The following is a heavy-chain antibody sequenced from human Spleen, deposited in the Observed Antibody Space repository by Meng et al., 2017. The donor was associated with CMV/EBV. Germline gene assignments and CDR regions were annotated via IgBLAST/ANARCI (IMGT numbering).Heavy chain of an antibody. CDR1: GTFSSYG. D-gene: IGHD2-2*01. CDR3: ARGGYCTTTGRYHFDY. Sequence: GTFSSYGFSWVRKAPGQGLEWMGGIIPLFRTSNYAQKFQGRVTITADESTSTAYLELSSLRSEDTAVYYCARGGYCTTTGRYHFDYWGQGTLVTVSS. V-gene: IGHV1-69*01. CDR2: IIPLFRTS. J-gene: IGHJ4*02.